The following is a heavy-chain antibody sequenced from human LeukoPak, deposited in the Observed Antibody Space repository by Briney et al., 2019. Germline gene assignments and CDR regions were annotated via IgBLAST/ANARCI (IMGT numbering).Heavy chain of an antibody. CDR2: IIPIFGTA. CDR1: GGTFSSYA. CDR3: ARDLGGSGSYYNYFDY. J-gene: IGHJ4*02. Sequence: SVKVSCKASGGTFSSYAISWVRQAPGQGLEWMGGIIPIFGTASYAQKFQGRVTITADESTSTAYMELSSLRSEDTAVYYCARDLGGSGSYYNYFDYWGQGTLVTVSS. D-gene: IGHD3-10*01. V-gene: IGHV1-69*13.